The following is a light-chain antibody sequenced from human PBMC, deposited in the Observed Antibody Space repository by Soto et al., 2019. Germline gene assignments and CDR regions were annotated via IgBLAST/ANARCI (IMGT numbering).Light chain of an antibody. CDR2: DSN. CDR1: RSNIGNNY. CDR3: ATWDSSLTGEV. J-gene: IGLJ2*01. V-gene: IGLV1-51*01. Sequence: QSVLTQPPSVSAAPGQKVTISCSGSRSNIGNNYVSWYQQLPGTAPKLLIYDSNKRPSGIPDRFSGSKSGTSATLDITGLQTGDEADYYCATWDSSLTGEVFGGGTQLTVL.